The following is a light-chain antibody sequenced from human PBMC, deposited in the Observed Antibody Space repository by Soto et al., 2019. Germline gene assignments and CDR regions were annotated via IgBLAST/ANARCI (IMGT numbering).Light chain of an antibody. V-gene: IGKV3-15*01. J-gene: IGKJ2*01. CDR3: QQYNNWPPMYT. CDR2: EAS. CDR1: QGVSNN. Sequence: EIVMTQSPATLPVSPGERVTLSCRTSQGVSNNLAWYQQKPGQAPRLLMYEASTRATSTPARFSVSGSGTEFTLTISNLQSEDLAVYYCQQYNNWPPMYTFGQGTKLEIK.